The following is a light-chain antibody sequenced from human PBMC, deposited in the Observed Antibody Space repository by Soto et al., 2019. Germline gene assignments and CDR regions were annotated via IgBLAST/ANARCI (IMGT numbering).Light chain of an antibody. J-gene: IGKJ5*01. CDR1: QDISNY. CDR3: QQYDNLIT. Sequence: DIQMTQSPSSLFTSVGDRINITCQASQDISNYFNWYQQKPGKAPKLLIYDASNLETGVPSRFSGSGSGTDFTFTISSLQPEDIATYYCQQYDNLITFGQGTRLEIK. CDR2: DAS. V-gene: IGKV1-33*01.